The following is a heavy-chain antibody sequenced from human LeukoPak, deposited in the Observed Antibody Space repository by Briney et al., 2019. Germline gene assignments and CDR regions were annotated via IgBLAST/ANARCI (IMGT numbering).Heavy chain of an antibody. Sequence: GSLRLSCAASGFTFSSDGMHWVRQAPGKGLEWVAVISYDGSNKYYADSVKGRFTISRDNSKNTLYLQMNGLRAEDTAVYYCAKGKRREMATFFDYWGQGTLVTVSS. J-gene: IGHJ4*02. CDR3: AKGKRREMATFFDY. CDR2: ISYDGSNK. CDR1: GFTFSSDG. V-gene: IGHV3-30*18. D-gene: IGHD5-24*01.